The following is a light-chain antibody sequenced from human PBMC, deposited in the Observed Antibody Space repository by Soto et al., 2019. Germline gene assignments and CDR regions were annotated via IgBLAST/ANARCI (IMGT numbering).Light chain of an antibody. Sequence: QSALTQPASVSGSPGQSITISCTGTSSDVGVYNYVSWYQHHPGKAPKLMIYDVTNRPSGVSNRFSGSKSGNTASLTISGLQAEDEADYYCTSYTTSSPYLVFGGGTKLTVL. CDR1: SSDVGVYNY. V-gene: IGLV2-14*03. J-gene: IGLJ3*02. CDR3: TSYTTSSPYLV. CDR2: DVT.